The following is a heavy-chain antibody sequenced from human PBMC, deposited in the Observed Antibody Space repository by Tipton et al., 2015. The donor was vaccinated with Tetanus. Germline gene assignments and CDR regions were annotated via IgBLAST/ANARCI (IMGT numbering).Heavy chain of an antibody. CDR3: ARHLIYTYTSRYFDY. J-gene: IGHJ4*02. Sequence: TLSLTCIVSGGSMSGSGHYGAWVRQSPGKGLEWIGSISYSGRTYYSPSLKSRVTMSVDTSRNQFSLNLTSVTAADTAVYYCARHLIYTYTSRYFDYWGLGTLVTVSS. V-gene: IGHV4-39*01. D-gene: IGHD5-18*01. CDR2: ISYSGRT. CDR1: GGSMSGSGHY.